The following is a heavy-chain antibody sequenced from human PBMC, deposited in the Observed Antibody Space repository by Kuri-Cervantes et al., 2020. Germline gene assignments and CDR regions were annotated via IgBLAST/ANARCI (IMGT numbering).Heavy chain of an antibody. D-gene: IGHD6-25*01. CDR1: GFTFNNYW. V-gene: IGHV3-7*01. CDR2: IKEDGSET. J-gene: IGHJ4*02. Sequence: GESLKISCAASGFTFNNYWMTWVRQAPGRGMEWVANIKEDGSETSYVGSVKGRFTISRDNAKNSLYLQMDSLRAEDTAVYCCARAPKAEYWGQGTLVTVSS. CDR3: ARAPKAEY.